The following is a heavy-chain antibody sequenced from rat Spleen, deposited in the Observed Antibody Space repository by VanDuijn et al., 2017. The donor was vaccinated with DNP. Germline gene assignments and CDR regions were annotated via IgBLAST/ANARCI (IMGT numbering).Heavy chain of an antibody. Sequence: EVKLVESGGGLVQPGRSLKLSCAASGFNFNDYWMGWVRRAPGQGLEWIGEINKDSSTIKYTPSLKDKFTISRENGQNTLYLQMTKLGSEDTVIYYCGRVAYPGGAMDAWGQGSSVTVSS. CDR3: GRVAYPGGAMDA. CDR1: GFNFNDYW. J-gene: IGHJ4*01. CDR2: INKDSSTI. D-gene: IGHD1-4*01. V-gene: IGHV4-2*01.